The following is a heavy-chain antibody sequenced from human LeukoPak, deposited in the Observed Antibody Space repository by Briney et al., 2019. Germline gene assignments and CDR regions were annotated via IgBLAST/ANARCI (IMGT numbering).Heavy chain of an antibody. D-gene: IGHD2-15*01. CDR3: ARVLRYCSGGNCYSGGLGYMDV. V-gene: IGHV3-7*03. CDR2: IKQDGSEK. Sequence: GTLSLTCAVSGGSISSSNWWSWVRQAPGKGLEWVANIKQDGSEKYYVDSVKGRFTISRDNAKNSLCLQMNSLRAEDTAVYYCARVLRYCSGGNCYSGGLGYMDVWGKGTTVTISS. CDR1: GGSISSSNW. J-gene: IGHJ6*03.